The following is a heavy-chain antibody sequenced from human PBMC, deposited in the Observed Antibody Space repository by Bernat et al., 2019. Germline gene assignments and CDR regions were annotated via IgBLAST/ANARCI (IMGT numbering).Heavy chain of an antibody. CDR1: GFTFSSYS. D-gene: IGHD1-26*01. CDR3: ARDRWAGWEYGMDV. J-gene: IGHJ6*02. CDR2: ISSSSSYI. V-gene: IGHV3-21*05. Sequence: EVQLVESGGGLVKPGGSLRLSCVASGFTFSSYSMNWVRQAPGKGLEWVSYISSSSSYIYYADSVKGRFTISRDNAKNSLYLQMNSLRSEDTAVYYCARDRWAGWEYGMDVWGQGTTVTVSS.